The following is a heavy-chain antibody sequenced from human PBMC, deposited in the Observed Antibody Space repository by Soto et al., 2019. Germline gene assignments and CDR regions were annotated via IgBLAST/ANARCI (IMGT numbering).Heavy chain of an antibody. Sequence: GGSLRLSCAASGFTFSSYGMHWVRQAPGKGLEWVAVIWYDGSNKYYADSVKGRFTISRDNSKNTLYLQMNSLRAEDTAVYYCARLGNDYSNYYYYYMYVWGKGTTVTVSS. CDR2: IWYDGSNK. V-gene: IGHV3-33*01. CDR3: ARLGNDYSNYYYYYMYV. D-gene: IGHD4-4*01. CDR1: GFTFSSYG. J-gene: IGHJ6*03.